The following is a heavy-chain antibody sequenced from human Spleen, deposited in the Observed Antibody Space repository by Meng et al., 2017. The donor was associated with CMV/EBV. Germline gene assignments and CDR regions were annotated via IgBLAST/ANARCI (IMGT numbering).Heavy chain of an antibody. CDR1: GGSISISTW. V-gene: IGHV4-4*02. CDR3: ARDPYATGWAG. CDR2: IYHSGGT. D-gene: IGHD6-19*01. J-gene: IGHJ4*02. Sequence: VQMQEAGPGLVEPSGTLSLTCAVSGGSISISTWWSWVRQPPGKGLEWIGEIYHSGGTNYNPSLRGRVTISLDKSKNQFSPTLRSVTAADTAVYYCARDPYATGWAGWGQGTLVTVSS.